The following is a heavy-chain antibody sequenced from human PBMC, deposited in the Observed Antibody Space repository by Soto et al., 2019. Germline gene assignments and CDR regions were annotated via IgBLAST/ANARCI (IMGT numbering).Heavy chain of an antibody. J-gene: IGHJ6*02. CDR3: AREIAAAGLYYYYGMDV. Sequence: QVQLVQSGAEVKKPGSSVKVSCKASGGTFSSYAISWVRQAPGQGLEWMGGIIPIFGTAIYAQKFQGRVTITADESTSTAYMELSSLRSEDTAVYYCAREIAAAGLYYYYGMDVWGQGTTVTVSS. CDR1: GGTFSSYA. D-gene: IGHD6-13*01. CDR2: IIPIFGTA. V-gene: IGHV1-69*01.